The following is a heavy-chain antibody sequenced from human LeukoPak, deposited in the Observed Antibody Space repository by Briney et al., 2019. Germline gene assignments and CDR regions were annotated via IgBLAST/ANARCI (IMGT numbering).Heavy chain of an antibody. CDR2: IYYSGST. D-gene: IGHD2-2*01. CDR1: GDSISTYC. V-gene: IGHV4-59*08. J-gene: IGHJ4*02. Sequence: SETLSLTCTVSGDSISTYCWSWIRQPPGKGLEWIGYIYYSGSTTYNPSLKSRVTISVDTSKNQFSLKLSSVTAADTAVYYCARRGDCTITRCYEFDYWGQGTLVTVSS. CDR3: ARRGDCTITRCYEFDY.